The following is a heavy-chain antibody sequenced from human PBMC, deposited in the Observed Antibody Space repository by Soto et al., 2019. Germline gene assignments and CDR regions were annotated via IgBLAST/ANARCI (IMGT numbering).Heavy chain of an antibody. V-gene: IGHV4-4*02. CDR3: ARDVGNFYDSSPTGQFDF. CDR1: GDSISRSNW. Sequence: SETLSLTCAVSGDSISRSNWWSWVRQPPGKGLEWIGEIYYSGSINYNPSLKSRVTISVDKSKNQFSLKLSSVTAADTAVYHCARDVGNFYDSSPTGQFDFWGQGTLVTV. D-gene: IGHD3-22*01. CDR2: IYYSGSI. J-gene: IGHJ4*02.